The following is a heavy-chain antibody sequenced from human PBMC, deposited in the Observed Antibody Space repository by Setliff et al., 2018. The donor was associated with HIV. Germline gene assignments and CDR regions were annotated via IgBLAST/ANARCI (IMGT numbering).Heavy chain of an antibody. J-gene: IGHJ6*02. Sequence: SETLSLTCTVSGGSIRSDSYYWTWIRQPAGEGLEWIGRIYSSGNTNYNPSLESRVTISVDTSKNQFSLKLCSVTAADTAVYYCAREEKLSAVAGTMYYYYAMDVWGQGTTVTVSS. V-gene: IGHV4-61*02. CDR3: AREEKLSAVAGTMYYYYAMDV. CDR2: IYSSGNT. D-gene: IGHD6-19*01. CDR1: GGSIRSDSYY.